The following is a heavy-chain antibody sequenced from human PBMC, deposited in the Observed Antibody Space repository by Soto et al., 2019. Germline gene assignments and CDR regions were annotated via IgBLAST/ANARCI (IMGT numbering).Heavy chain of an antibody. CDR1: GYTFTSYG. V-gene: IGHV1-18*01. CDR2: ISAYNGNT. Sequence: QVQLVQSGAEVKKPGASVKVSCKASGYTFTSYGISWVRQAPGQGLEWMGWISAYNGNTNYAQKLQGRVTMTTDTTTSTAYMELRSLSSDDAAVYYCARNGPGWGVRGERWFDPWGQGTLVTVSS. CDR3: ARNGPGWGVRGERWFDP. D-gene: IGHD3-10*01. J-gene: IGHJ5*02.